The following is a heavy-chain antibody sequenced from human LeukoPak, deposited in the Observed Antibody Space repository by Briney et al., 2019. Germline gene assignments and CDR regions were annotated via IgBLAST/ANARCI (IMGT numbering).Heavy chain of an antibody. J-gene: IGHJ4*02. Sequence: GGSLRLSCAASGFTFSSYEMNWVRQAPGKGLEWVSYISSSGSTIYYADSVKGRFTISRDNAKNSLYLQMNSLRAEDTAVYYCARKRGYPYYFDYWGQGTLVTVSS. CDR3: ARKRGYPYYFDY. D-gene: IGHD3-16*01. CDR2: ISSSGSTI. CDR1: GFTFSSYE. V-gene: IGHV3-48*03.